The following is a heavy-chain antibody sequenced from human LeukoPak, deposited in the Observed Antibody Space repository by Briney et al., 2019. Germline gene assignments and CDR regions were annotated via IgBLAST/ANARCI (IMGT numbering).Heavy chain of an antibody. V-gene: IGHV3-7*04. J-gene: IGHJ4*02. CDR1: GFTFSTYW. D-gene: IGHD6-6*01. CDR3: ARGKGSPSYFDY. CDR2: IKQDGSEK. Sequence: GGSLRLSCAASGFTFSTYWMSWVRQAPGKGLEWVANIKQDGSEKRYVDSVKGRFTISRDNAKNSLYLQMNSLRAEDTAVYYCARGKGSPSYFDYWGQGTLVTVSS.